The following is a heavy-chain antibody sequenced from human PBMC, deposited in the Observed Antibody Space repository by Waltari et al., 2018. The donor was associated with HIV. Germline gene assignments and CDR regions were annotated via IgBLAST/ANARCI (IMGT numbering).Heavy chain of an antibody. D-gene: IGHD6-19*01. J-gene: IGHJ4*02. CDR3: AKDLAVASEDY. CDR1: GFTFSNYA. CDR2: ISGSSTST. Sequence: EVQLLESGGGLVQPGLSLRLSCAASGFTFSNYAMSWVHQAPGRGREWVSSISGSSTSTYYADSVKGRFTISRDNSRNTLYLQMNSLRAEDTAVYYCAKDLAVASEDYWGQGTLVTVSS. V-gene: IGHV3-23*01.